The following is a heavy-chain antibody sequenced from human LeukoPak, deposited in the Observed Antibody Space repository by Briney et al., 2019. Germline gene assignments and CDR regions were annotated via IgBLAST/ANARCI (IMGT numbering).Heavy chain of an antibody. J-gene: IGHJ4*02. Sequence: PGGSLRLSCAASGFTFSSYSMNWVRQAPGKGLEWVSYISSSSSTIYYADSVKGRFTISRDNAKNSLYLQMNSLRAEDTAVYYCARAGWWLQLDYWGQGTLVTVSS. CDR3: ARAGWWLQLDY. D-gene: IGHD5-24*01. V-gene: IGHV3-48*01. CDR2: ISSSSSTI. CDR1: GFTFSSYS.